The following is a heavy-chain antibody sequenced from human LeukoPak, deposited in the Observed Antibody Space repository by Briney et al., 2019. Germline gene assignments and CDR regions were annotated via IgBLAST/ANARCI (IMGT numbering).Heavy chain of an antibody. V-gene: IGHV3-23*01. D-gene: IGHD1-14*01. J-gene: IGHJ4*02. CDR1: GFTFSSYA. CDR2: ISGSGGST. Sequence: GGSLRLSCAASGFTFSSYAMSWVRQAPGKGLEWVSAISGSGGSTYYADSVKGRFTISRDNSKNTLYLQMNSLRAEDTAVYYCAEARTRPGGRYYFDYWGQGTLVTVSS. CDR3: AEARTRPGGRYYFDY.